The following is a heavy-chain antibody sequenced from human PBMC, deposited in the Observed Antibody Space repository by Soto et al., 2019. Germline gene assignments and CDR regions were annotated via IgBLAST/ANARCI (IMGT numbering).Heavy chain of an antibody. CDR2: IRSKAYGGTT. J-gene: IGHJ4*02. CDR3: TVDSSSWYPAYFDY. Sequence: GGSLRLSCTASGFTFGDYAMSWFRQAPGKGLEWVGFIRSKAYGGTTEYAASVKGRFTISRDDSKSIAYLQMNSLKTEDTAVYYCTVDSSSWYPAYFDYWGQGTLVTVSS. V-gene: IGHV3-49*03. D-gene: IGHD6-13*01. CDR1: GFTFGDYA.